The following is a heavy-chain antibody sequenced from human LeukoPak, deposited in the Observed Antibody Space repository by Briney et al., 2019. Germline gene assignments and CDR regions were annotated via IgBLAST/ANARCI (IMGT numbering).Heavy chain of an antibody. J-gene: IGHJ5*02. CDR1: GFTFSNYA. Sequence: GGSLRLSCAASGFTFSNYAMQWVRQAPGKGLEWVSGISASGGSTFYAESVKGRFTISRDNSKNTLFLQMNTLRAEDTPDYYCARGSSSRHCSGTSCYIDPWGQGTVVTVS. D-gene: IGHD2-2*02. V-gene: IGHV3-23*01. CDR3: ARGSSSRHCSGTSCYIDP. CDR2: ISASGGST.